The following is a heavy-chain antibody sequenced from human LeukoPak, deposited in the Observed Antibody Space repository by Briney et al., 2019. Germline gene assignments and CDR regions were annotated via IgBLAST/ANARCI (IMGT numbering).Heavy chain of an antibody. Sequence: QPGRSLRLSCAASGFTFSSYAMHWVRQAPGKGLEWVAVISYDGSNKYYADSVKGRFTISRDNSKNTLYLQMNSLRAEDTAVYYCAKEVATISWQYFDYWGQGTLVTVSS. V-gene: IGHV3-30-3*01. CDR1: GFTFSSYA. CDR3: AKEVATISWQYFDY. D-gene: IGHD5-12*01. CDR2: ISYDGSNK. J-gene: IGHJ4*02.